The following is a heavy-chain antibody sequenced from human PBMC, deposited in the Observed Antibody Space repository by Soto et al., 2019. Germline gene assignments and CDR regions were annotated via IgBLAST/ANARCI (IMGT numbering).Heavy chain of an antibody. D-gene: IGHD3-10*01. CDR3: ARHPPDPRGSRKSVSYYFDY. V-gene: IGHV4-39*01. CDR1: GGSISSSSYY. J-gene: IGHJ4*02. CDR2: IYYSGST. Sequence: SETLSLTCTVSGGSISSSSYYWGWIRQPPGKGLEWIGSIYYSGSTYYNPSLKSRVTISVDTSKNQFSLKLSSVTAADTAVYYCARHPPDPRGSRKSVSYYFDYWGQGTLVTVSS.